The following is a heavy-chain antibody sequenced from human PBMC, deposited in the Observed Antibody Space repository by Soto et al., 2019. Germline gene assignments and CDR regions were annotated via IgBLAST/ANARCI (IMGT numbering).Heavy chain of an antibody. J-gene: IGHJ4*02. CDR2: ISYDGGNE. D-gene: IGHD1-26*01. CDR1: GFTFSSYS. V-gene: IGHV3-30*18. Sequence: GGSLRLSCAGSGFTFSSYSIHWVRQAPGKGLEWVALISYDGGNEKYTESVKDRFTISRDDSHNVAYLQMSSLRTEDTAMYYCAKDRYSGTYPTDFDYWGQGSLVTVS. CDR3: AKDRYSGTYPTDFDY.